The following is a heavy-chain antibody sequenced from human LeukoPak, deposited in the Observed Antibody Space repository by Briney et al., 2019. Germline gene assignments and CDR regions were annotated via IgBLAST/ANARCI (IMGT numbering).Heavy chain of an antibody. D-gene: IGHD5-18*01. V-gene: IGHV4-31*03. Sequence: SETLSLTCTVSGGSISSGGYYWSWIRQHPGKGLEWIGYIYYSGSTYYNPSLKSRVTISVDTSKNQFSLKLSSVTAADTAVYYCAREVEYSYGEYYFDYWGQGTLVTVSS. CDR1: GGSISSGGYY. J-gene: IGHJ4*02. CDR2: IYYSGST. CDR3: AREVEYSYGEYYFDY.